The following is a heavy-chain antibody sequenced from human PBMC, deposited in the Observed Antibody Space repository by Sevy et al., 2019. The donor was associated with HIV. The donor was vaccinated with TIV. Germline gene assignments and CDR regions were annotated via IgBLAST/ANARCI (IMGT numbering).Heavy chain of an antibody. CDR1: GFPFSSYE. Sequence: GGSQRLSCTASGFPFSSYEMNWVRQAPGKGLEWVSYITNSGTTKYYSDSVRGRFTISRDNARNSLHLQMNSLRAEDTAVYYCARDLPPSATTVAHFDCWGQGTLVTVSS. CDR2: ITNSGTTK. CDR3: ARDLPPSATTVAHFDC. V-gene: IGHV3-48*03. D-gene: IGHD4-17*01. J-gene: IGHJ4*02.